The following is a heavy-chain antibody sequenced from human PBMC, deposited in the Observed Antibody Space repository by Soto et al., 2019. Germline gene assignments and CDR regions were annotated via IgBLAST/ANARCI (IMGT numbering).Heavy chain of an antibody. V-gene: IGHV3-9*01. Sequence: PGGSLRLSCVASGFRFDGYAMHWVRQVPGKGLEWVSGTSWNGGSIAYADSVRGRFTISRDNVKNALYLQMNSLSAEDTALYYCVKHMDRSGYVGNYYGMDVWGQGTTVTVSS. CDR3: VKHMDRSGYVGNYYGMDV. D-gene: IGHD3-3*01. CDR2: TSWNGGSI. CDR1: GFRFDGYA. J-gene: IGHJ6*02.